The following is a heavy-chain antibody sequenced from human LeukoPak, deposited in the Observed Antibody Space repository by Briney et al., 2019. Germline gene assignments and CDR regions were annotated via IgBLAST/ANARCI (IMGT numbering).Heavy chain of an antibody. CDR2: IIPIFGTA. CDR1: GYTFTSYD. J-gene: IGHJ5*02. CDR3: ARDRHYYGSGTPKSVFDP. Sequence: ASVKVSCKASGYTFTSYDINWVRQATGQGLEWMGGIIPIFGTANYAQKFQGRVTITADKSTSTAYMELSSLRSEDTAVYYCARDRHYYGSGTPKSVFDPWGQGTLVTVSS. D-gene: IGHD3-10*01. V-gene: IGHV1-69*06.